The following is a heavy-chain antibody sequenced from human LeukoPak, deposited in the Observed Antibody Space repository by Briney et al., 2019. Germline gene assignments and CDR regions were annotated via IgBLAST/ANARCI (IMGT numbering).Heavy chain of an antibody. V-gene: IGHV1-8*01. CDR2: MNPNSGNT. CDR3: ARDYDSSGYYYG. CDR1: GYTFTSYD. Sequence: ASVKVSCKASGYTFTSYDINGVRQATGQGLEWMGWMNPNSGNTGYAQKFQGRVTMTRNTSISTAYMELSSLRSEDTAVYYCARDYDSSGYYYGWGQGTLVTVSS. D-gene: IGHD3-22*01. J-gene: IGHJ4*02.